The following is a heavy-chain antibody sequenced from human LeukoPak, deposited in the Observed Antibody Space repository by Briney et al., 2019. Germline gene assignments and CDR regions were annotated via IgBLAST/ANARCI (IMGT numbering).Heavy chain of an antibody. CDR1: GYTFTSYW. V-gene: IGHV5-51*01. CDR3: ARQEGINVRDMDV. D-gene: IGHD3-16*02. J-gene: IGHJ6*02. CDR2: IYPGDSDT. Sequence: GESLKISCKGSGYTFTSYWIGWVRQMPGKGLEWMGIIYPGDSDTRYSPSFQGQVTISADKSISTAYLQWSSLKASDTAMYYCARQEGINVRDMDVWGQGTTVTVSS.